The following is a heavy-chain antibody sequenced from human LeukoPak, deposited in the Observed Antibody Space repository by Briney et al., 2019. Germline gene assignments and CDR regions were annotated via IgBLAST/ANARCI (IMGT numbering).Heavy chain of an antibody. CDR2: ISYDGSNK. D-gene: IGHD3-10*01. J-gene: IGHJ4*02. CDR3: ASFGSGSPLPPYFDY. V-gene: IGHV3-30*01. Sequence: GGSLRLSCAASGFIFSSYAMHWVRQAPGKGLEWVAVISYDGSNKYYADSVKGRFTISRDNSKNTLYLQMNSLRAEDTAVYYCASFGSGSPLPPYFDYWGQGTLVTVSS. CDR1: GFIFSSYA.